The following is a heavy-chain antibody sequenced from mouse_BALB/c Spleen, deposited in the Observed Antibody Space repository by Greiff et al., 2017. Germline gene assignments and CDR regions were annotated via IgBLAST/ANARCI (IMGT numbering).Heavy chain of an antibody. J-gene: IGHJ1*01. D-gene: IGHD4-1*01. CDR3: ATGKGWYFDV. CDR1: GYTFTSYW. CDR2: INPSTGYT. V-gene: IGHV1-7*01. Sequence: QVHVKQSGAELAKPGASVKMSCKASGYTFTSYWMHWVKQRPGQGLEWIGYINPSTGYTEYNQKFKDKATLTADKSSSTAYMQLSSLTSEDSAVYYCATGKGWYFDVWGAGTTVTVSS.